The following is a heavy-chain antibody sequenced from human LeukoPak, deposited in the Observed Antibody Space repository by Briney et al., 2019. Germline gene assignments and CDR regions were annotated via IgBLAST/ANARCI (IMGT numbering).Heavy chain of an antibody. V-gene: IGHV3-23*01. CDR2: ISGSGGST. CDR3: AKARRWLGDY. CDR1: GFTFSSYA. D-gene: IGHD6-19*01. J-gene: IGHJ4*02. Sequence: PGGSRRLSCAASGFTFSSYAMSWVRQAPGKGLEWVSAISGSGGSTYYADSVKGRFTIPRDNSKNTLYLQMNSLRAEDTAVYYCAKARRWLGDYWGQGTLVTVSS.